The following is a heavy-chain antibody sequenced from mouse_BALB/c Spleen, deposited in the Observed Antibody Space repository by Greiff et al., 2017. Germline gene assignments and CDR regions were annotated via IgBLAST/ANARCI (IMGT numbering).Heavy chain of an antibody. Sequence: VQLKQSGAELVRSGASVKLSCTASGFNIKDYYMHWVKQRPEQGLEWIGWIDPENGDTESAPKFQGKATMTADTSSNTAYLQLSSLTSEDTAVYYCRASRGAMDYWGQGTSVTVSS. CDR1: GFNIKDYY. V-gene: IGHV14-4*02. D-gene: IGHD3-3*01. J-gene: IGHJ4*01. CDR2: IDPENGDT. CDR3: RASRGAMDY.